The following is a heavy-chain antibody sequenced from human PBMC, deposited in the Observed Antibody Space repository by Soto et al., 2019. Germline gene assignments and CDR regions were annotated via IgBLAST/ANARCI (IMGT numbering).Heavy chain of an antibody. CDR2: ISSSGITI. D-gene: IGHD5-12*01. CDR3: AREGGDGYKGPHDY. J-gene: IGHJ4*02. V-gene: IGHV3-48*03. CDR1: GFIFDSYE. Sequence: EVQLVQSGGGLVQPGGSLRLSCAASGFIFDSYEMNWVRQVPGKGLEWVSYISSSGITIYYTDSVKGRFTISRDNAKSALYLQMNSLRAEDTAVYYCAREGGDGYKGPHDYWGQGTLVTVSS.